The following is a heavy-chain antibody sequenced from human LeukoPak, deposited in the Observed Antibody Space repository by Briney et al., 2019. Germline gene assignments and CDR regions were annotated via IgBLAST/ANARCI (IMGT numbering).Heavy chain of an antibody. CDR2: IRYDGCNK. CDR3: EILYGSGSYYNAN. V-gene: IGHV3-30*02. J-gene: IGHJ4*02. D-gene: IGHD3-10*01. CDR1: GFTFSSYG. Sequence: PGGSLRLSCAASGFTFSSYGMHWVRQAPGKGLEWVAFIRYDGCNKYYADSVKGRFTISRDNSKNTLYLQMNSLRAEDTAVYYCEILYGSGSYYNANWGQGTLVTVSS.